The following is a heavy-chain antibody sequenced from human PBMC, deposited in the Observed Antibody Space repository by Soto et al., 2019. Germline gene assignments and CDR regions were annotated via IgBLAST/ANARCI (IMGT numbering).Heavy chain of an antibody. CDR1: GDSVSSNSAA. CDR2: TIYKSKWYN. CDR3: ARAGVTFFGLVPHFDY. J-gene: IGHJ4*02. V-gene: IGHV6-1*01. D-gene: IGHD3-3*01. Sequence: SQTLSLTCAISGDSVSSNSAAWNWVRLSPSRGLEWLGRTIYKSKWYNDYALSVKSRIPINPDTSKNRFPLQLNSVTPEDTAVYYCARAGVTFFGLVPHFDYWGQGTLVTVSS.